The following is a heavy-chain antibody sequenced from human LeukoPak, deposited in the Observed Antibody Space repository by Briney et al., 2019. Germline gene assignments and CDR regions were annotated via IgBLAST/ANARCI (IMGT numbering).Heavy chain of an antibody. CDR2: IFYSGTT. CDR3: ARHGGVVRGQGSDAFDI. D-gene: IGHD3-10*01. V-gene: IGHV4-59*08. J-gene: IGHJ3*02. Sequence: SETLSLTCTVSGGSITSYFWSWVRQPPGKGLEWIGYIFYSGTTKCDPSLKSRVTISLDTSKNQVSLKLTSVTAADTAIYYCARHGGVVRGQGSDAFDIWGQGTMFTVSS. CDR1: GGSITSYF.